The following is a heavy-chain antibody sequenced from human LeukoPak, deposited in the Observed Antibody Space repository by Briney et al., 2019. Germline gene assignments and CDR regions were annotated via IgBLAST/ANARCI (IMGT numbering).Heavy chain of an antibody. CDR3: AKGGATGGYYFDY. D-gene: IGHD1-26*01. Sequence: PPGGSLRLSCAASGFTFSSYTMHWVRQAPGKGLEWVSLISWDGGSTYYADSVKGRFTISRDNSKNSLYLQMNSLRTEDTALYYCAKGGATGGYYFDYWGQGTLVTVSS. CDR2: ISWDGGST. J-gene: IGHJ4*02. V-gene: IGHV3-43*01. CDR1: GFTFSSYT.